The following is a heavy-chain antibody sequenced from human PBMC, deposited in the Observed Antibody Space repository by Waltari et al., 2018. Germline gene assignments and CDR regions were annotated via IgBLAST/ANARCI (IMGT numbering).Heavy chain of an antibody. CDR3: AKENNDLLCDS. CDR2: IGHDGSLK. V-gene: IGHV3-30*18. Sequence: QVQLEESGGGVVQPGRSLRLSCAASGFYFSSYGMHWVRQAPGKGLGGGAGIGHDGSLKYYADSVRGRFTISRDNSKNTLFLEMNSLRGEDTAVYYCAKENNDLLCDSWGQGTQVTVSS. D-gene: IGHD2-15*01. CDR1: GFYFSSYG. J-gene: IGHJ5*01.